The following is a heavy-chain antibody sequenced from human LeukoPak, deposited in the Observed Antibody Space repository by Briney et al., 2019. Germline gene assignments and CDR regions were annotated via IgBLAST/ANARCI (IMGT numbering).Heavy chain of an antibody. J-gene: IGHJ4*02. CDR2: IYSGGST. Sequence: GGSLRLSCAASGFTVSSNYMSWVRQAPGKGLEWVSVIYSGGSTYYADSAKGRFTISRGNSKNTLYLQMNSLRAEDTAVYYCARGRVVGALYFDYWGQGTLVTVSS. CDR3: ARGRVVGALYFDY. V-gene: IGHV3-53*01. D-gene: IGHD1-26*01. CDR1: GFTVSSNY.